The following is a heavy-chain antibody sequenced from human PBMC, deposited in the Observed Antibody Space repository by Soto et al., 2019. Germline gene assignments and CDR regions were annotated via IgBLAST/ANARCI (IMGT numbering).Heavy chain of an antibody. Sequence: QVQLVQSGAEVKKPGSSVKVSCKASRGTFSSYAISWVRQAPGQGLEWMGGIIPIFGTANYAQKFQGRVTITADKSTSTAYMELSSLRSEDTAVYYCARDDSSGYYYDRDAFDIWGQGTMVTVSS. CDR2: IIPIFGTA. CDR3: ARDDSSGYYYDRDAFDI. J-gene: IGHJ3*02. CDR1: RGTFSSYA. V-gene: IGHV1-69*06. D-gene: IGHD3-22*01.